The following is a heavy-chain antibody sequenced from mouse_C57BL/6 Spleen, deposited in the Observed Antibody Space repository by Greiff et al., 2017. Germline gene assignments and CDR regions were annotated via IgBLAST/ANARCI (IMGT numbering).Heavy chain of an antibody. CDR3: TTYYYGSSAPFDD. CDR2: IDPEDGDT. D-gene: IGHD1-1*01. CDR1: GFNIKDYY. V-gene: IGHV14-1*01. Sequence: VQLQQSGAELVRPGASVKLSCTASGFNIKDYYMHWVKQRPEQGLEWIGRIDPEDGDTEYAPKFQGKATMTADTSSNAAYLQRSSLTAEDTAVYYCTTYYYGSSAPFDDGGQGTTLTVSS. J-gene: IGHJ2*01.